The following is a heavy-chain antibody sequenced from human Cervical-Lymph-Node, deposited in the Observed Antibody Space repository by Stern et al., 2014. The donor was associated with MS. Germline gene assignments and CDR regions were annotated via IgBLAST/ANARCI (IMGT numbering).Heavy chain of an antibody. J-gene: IGHJ6*02. CDR2: IIPIFGTA. CDR3: ARVEYGSGGSCYGCYYGMDV. D-gene: IGHD2-15*01. Sequence: QMQLVQSGAEVKKPGSSVKVSCKASGGTFSSYAISWVRQAPGQGLEWMGGIIPIFGTANYAQKFQGRVTITADEATSKAYMELSRLRSEDTAVYYCARVEYGSGGSCYGCYYGMDVWGQGTTVTVSS. V-gene: IGHV1-69*01. CDR1: GGTFSSYA.